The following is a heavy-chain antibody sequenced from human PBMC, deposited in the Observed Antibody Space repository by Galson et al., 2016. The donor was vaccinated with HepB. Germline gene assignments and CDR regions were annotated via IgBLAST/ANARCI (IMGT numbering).Heavy chain of an antibody. J-gene: IGHJ6*02. CDR2: IGWNSGSK. CDR1: GFTFDDYA. CDR3: AKDKFPGSGSSRGDGMDV. Sequence: SLRLSCAASGFTFDDYAMHWVRQAPGKGLEWVSGIGWNSGSKGYADSVKGRFTISSDNAKNCLYLQMNSLRAEDTALYYCAKDKFPGSGSSRGDGMDVWGQGTTVTVSS. V-gene: IGHV3-9*01. D-gene: IGHD6-13*01.